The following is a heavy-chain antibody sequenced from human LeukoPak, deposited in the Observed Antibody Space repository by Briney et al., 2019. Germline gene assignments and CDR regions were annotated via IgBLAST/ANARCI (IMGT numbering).Heavy chain of an antibody. D-gene: IGHD3-16*01. CDR3: VRWVDY. CDR1: GFTFSSYA. V-gene: IGHV3-48*03. Sequence: GGSLRLSCAASGFTFSSYAMHWVRQTPGKGLEWVSYIGSSDSASTRYYADSVKGRFTISRDNAKNSLYLQMTSLRAEDTAIYYCVRWVDYWGQGTLVTVSS. CDR2: IGSSDSASTR. J-gene: IGHJ4*02.